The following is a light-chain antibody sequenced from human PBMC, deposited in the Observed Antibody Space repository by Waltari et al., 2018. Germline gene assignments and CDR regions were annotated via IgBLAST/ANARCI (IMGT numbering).Light chain of an antibody. V-gene: IGKV4-1*01. CDR2: WAS. Sequence: DIVMTQSPDSLAVSLGERATINCKSSQSVLYSSNNKNFLAWYPQKPRQPPRLLIYWASTPESGVPDRFSGSQAEDNFALASNSLQAEDVAVYYCQQYYTILRPFGQGTKVEIK. CDR1: QSVLYSSNNKNF. J-gene: IGKJ1*01. CDR3: QQYYTILRP.